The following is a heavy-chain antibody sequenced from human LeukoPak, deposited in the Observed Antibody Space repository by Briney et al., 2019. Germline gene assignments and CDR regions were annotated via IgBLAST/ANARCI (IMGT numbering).Heavy chain of an antibody. Sequence: GGSLRLSCAASGFTFSDYYMSWIRQAPGKGLEWVSYISSSGSTIYYADSVKGRFTIFRDNAKNSLYLQMNSLRAEDTAVYYCARVTVVPAAPPTDYWGQGTLVTVSS. J-gene: IGHJ4*02. CDR2: ISSSGSTI. D-gene: IGHD2-2*01. CDR3: ARVTVVPAAPPTDY. CDR1: GFTFSDYY. V-gene: IGHV3-11*01.